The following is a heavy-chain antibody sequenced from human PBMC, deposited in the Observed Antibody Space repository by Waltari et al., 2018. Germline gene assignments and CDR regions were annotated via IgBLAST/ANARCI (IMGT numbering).Heavy chain of an antibody. J-gene: IGHJ6*03. Sequence: QLQLQESGPGLVKPSETLSLTCTVSGGSISSSSYYWGWIRQPPGKGLEWIGSIYYSGSTYYNPSLKSRVTISVDTSKNQFSLKLSSVTAADTAVYYCARQNYDFWSGTRVAPMDVWGKGTTVTVTS. CDR1: GGSISSSSYY. V-gene: IGHV4-39*01. CDR3: ARQNYDFWSGTRVAPMDV. D-gene: IGHD3-3*01. CDR2: IYYSGST.